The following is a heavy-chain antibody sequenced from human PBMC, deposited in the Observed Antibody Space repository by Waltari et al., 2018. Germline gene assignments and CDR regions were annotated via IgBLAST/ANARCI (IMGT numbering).Heavy chain of an antibody. CDR1: GCSISTRNYY. CDR3: ARRFCTEDVCPGRNWYFDI. Sequence: QLQLQESGPGLVKSSATLSLICTVSGCSISTRNYYWGWIRQPPGKGLEWIGSVYYGGSKYYNPSLKSRVTTSIDTSKNQYFLKLSSVTAADTAVYYCARRFCTEDVCPGRNWYFDIWGRGTLVKVSS. D-gene: IGHD2-8*01. V-gene: IGHV4-39*01. CDR2: VYYGGSK. J-gene: IGHJ2*01.